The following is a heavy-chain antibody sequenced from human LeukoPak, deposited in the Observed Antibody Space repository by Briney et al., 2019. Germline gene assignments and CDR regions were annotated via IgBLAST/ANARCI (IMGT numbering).Heavy chain of an antibody. J-gene: IGHJ4*02. V-gene: IGHV3-15*01. CDR1: GFTLSNAW. D-gene: IGHD1-26*01. CDR3: TTEFLLSGSYGGY. CDR2: IKSKTDGGTT. Sequence: GGSLRLSCAASGFTLSNAWMSWVRQAPGKGLEWVGRIKSKTDGGTTDYAAPVKGRFTISRDDSKNTLYLQMNSLKTEDTAVYYCTTEFLLSGSYGGYWGQGTLVTVSS.